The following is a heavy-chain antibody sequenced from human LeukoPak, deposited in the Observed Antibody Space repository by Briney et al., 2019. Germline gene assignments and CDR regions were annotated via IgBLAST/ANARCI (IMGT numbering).Heavy chain of an antibody. CDR2: ILYSGST. Sequence: SETLSLTCSVSGGSISSDYWSWIRQPPEKGLEWIGYILYSGSTNYNPSLKSRLTISVDTSKNQFSLKLSSVTAADTAVYYCAREHCTRTTCYFDYWGQGTLVTVSS. CDR3: AREHCTRTTCYFDY. J-gene: IGHJ4*02. D-gene: IGHD2-2*01. V-gene: IGHV4-59*01. CDR1: GGSISSDY.